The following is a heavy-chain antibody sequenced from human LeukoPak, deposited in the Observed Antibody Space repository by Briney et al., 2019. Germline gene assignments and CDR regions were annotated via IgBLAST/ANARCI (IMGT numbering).Heavy chain of an antibody. CDR1: GFTARNNY. J-gene: IGHJ3*01. Sequence: HSGGSLRLSCAPSGFTARNNYISWLRQAPGKGLEWVSVIYSGGSTYYADSVKGRFTISRDNSKNTLYLQMNRLRAEDTAVYYCARDSRQDDYDSTGYHWFAFDFWGQGTMVTVSS. D-gene: IGHD3-22*01. V-gene: IGHV3-53*01. CDR2: IYSGGST. CDR3: ARDSRQDDYDSTGYHWFAFDF.